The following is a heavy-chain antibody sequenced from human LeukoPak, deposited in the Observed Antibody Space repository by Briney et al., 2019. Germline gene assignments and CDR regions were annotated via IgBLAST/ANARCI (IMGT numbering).Heavy chain of an antibody. CDR3: ARGITIFGVGKFDY. V-gene: IGHV4-34*01. Sequence: PSETLSLTCAVYGGSFSGYYWSWIRQPPGKGLEWIGEINHSGSTNYNPSLKSRVTISVDTSKNQFSLKLSSVTAADTAVYYCARGITIFGVGKFDYWGQGTLVTVSS. CDR1: GGSFSGYY. CDR2: INHSGST. D-gene: IGHD3-3*01. J-gene: IGHJ4*02.